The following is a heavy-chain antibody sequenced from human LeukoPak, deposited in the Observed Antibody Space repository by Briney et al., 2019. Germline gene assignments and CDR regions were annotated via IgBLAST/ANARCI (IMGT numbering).Heavy chain of an antibody. D-gene: IGHD3-3*01. CDR1: GYSISSEYY. J-gene: IGHJ4*02. Sequence: SETLSLTCAVSGYSISSEYYWGWIRQPPGKGLEWIGSIYHSGSTYYNPSLKSRVTMPVDTSKNQFSLKLTSVTAADTAVYYCARQNVFGEEFDYWGQGTLVTVSS. CDR2: IYHSGST. V-gene: IGHV4-38-2*01. CDR3: ARQNVFGEEFDY.